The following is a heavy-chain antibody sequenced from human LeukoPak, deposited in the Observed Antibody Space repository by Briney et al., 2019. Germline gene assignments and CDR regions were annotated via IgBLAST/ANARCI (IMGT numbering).Heavy chain of an antibody. CDR2: INHSGST. J-gene: IGHJ4*02. V-gene: IGHV4-34*01. CDR1: GGSFSGYY. CDR3: ARICQDSSGYYFADY. D-gene: IGHD3-22*01. Sequence: PSETLSLTCAVYGGSFSGYYWSWIRQPPGKGLEWIGEINHSGSTNCNPSLKSRVTISVDTSKNQFSLKLSSVTAADTAVYYCARICQDSSGYYFADYWGQGTLVTVSS.